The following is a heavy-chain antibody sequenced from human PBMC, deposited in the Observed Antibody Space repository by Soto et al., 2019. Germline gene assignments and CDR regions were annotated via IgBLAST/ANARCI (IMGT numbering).Heavy chain of an antibody. CDR1: GGSISSSSYY. CDR2: IYYSGST. Sequence: PSETLSLTCTVSGGSISSSSYYWGWIRQPPGKGLEWIGSIYYSGSTYYNPSLKSRVTISVDTSKNQFSLKLSSVTAADTAVYYCARHESSARVRGVIAPSYYIDYWGQGTLVTVSS. D-gene: IGHD3-10*01. CDR3: ARHESSARVRGVIAPSYYIDY. V-gene: IGHV4-39*01. J-gene: IGHJ4*02.